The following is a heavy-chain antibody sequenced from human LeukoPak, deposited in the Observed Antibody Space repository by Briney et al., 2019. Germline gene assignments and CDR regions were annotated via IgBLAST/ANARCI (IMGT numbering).Heavy chain of an antibody. CDR1: GYTFRTHG. V-gene: IGHV1-18*01. CDR3: ARGNDYGDPLDY. D-gene: IGHD4-17*01. J-gene: IGHJ4*02. Sequence: ASVKVSCKPSGYTFRTHGLTWVRQAPGQGLEWMGWFSSYNGNTNYAQKVQGRLTMTTDTSTSTAYMELRSLRSDDTAVYYCARGNDYGDPLDYWGQGTQVTVSS. CDR2: FSSYNGNT.